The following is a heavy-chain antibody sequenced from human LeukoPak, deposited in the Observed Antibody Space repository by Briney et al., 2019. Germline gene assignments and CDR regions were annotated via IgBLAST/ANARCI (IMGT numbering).Heavy chain of an antibody. Sequence: GGSLRLSCAASVFTFSSYGMSWVRQAPGKGLEWVSAISGSGGSTYYADSVKGRFTISRDNSKNTLYLQMNSLRAEDTAVYYCAKGTVLIYYFDYWGQGTLVTVSS. J-gene: IGHJ4*02. CDR1: VFTFSSYG. D-gene: IGHD1-14*01. CDR2: ISGSGGST. V-gene: IGHV3-23*01. CDR3: AKGTVLIYYFDY.